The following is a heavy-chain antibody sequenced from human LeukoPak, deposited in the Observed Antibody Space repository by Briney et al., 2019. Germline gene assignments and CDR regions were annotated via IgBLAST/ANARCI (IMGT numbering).Heavy chain of an antibody. CDR3: ARDRRGGSGSYYDY. CDR2: ISSSGSTI. CDR1: GFTFSDYY. Sequence: GGSLTLSCAASGFTFSDYYMSWIRQAPGKGREWVSYISSSGSTIYYADSVKGRFTISRDNAKNSLYLQMNSLRAEDTAVYYCARDRRGGSGSYYDYWGQGTLVTVSS. J-gene: IGHJ4*02. D-gene: IGHD3-10*01. V-gene: IGHV3-11*01.